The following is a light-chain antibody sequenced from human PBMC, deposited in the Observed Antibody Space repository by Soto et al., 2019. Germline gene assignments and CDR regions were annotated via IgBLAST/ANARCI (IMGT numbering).Light chain of an antibody. J-gene: IGKJ5*01. CDR1: QSVSSN. CDR2: GAS. CDR3: QQYNNWPIT. Sequence: EIVMTQSPATLSVSPGERATLSCRASQSVSSNLAWYQQKPGQAPRLLIYGASTRATGIPARFSGSGSGTEFTLTISSLQSEDFEVYYCQQYNNWPITFGQGTRLDIX. V-gene: IGKV3-15*01.